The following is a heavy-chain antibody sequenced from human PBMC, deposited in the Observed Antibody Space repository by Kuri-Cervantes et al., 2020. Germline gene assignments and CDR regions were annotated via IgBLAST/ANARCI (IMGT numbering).Heavy chain of an antibody. Sequence: GGSLRLSCAASGFTFSSYWMSWVRQDPGKGLEWISYIRSTSNTIYYADSVKGRFTISRDNAKNSLYLQMNSLRAEDTAVYYCARGHYGLDVWGQGTTVTVSS. CDR1: GFTFSSYW. V-gene: IGHV3-48*04. J-gene: IGHJ6*02. CDR2: IRSTSNTI. CDR3: ARGHYGLDV.